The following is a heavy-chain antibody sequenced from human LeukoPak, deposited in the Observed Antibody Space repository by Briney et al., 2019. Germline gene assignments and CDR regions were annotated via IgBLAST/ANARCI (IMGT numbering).Heavy chain of an antibody. J-gene: IGHJ4*02. CDR2: IYYSGST. D-gene: IGHD3-22*01. V-gene: IGHV4-59*01. CDR3: AREGGSGYFY. Sequence: PSETLSLTCTVSGGSISSYYWSWIRQPPGKGLEWIGYIYYSGSTNYNPSLKSRVTISVDTSKNQFSLKLSSVTAADTAVYYCAREGGSGYFYWGQGTLVTVSS. CDR1: GGSISSYY.